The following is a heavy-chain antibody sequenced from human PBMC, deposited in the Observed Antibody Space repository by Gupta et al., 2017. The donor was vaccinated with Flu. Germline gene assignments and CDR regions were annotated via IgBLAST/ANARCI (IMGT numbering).Heavy chain of an antibody. CDR2: ISAYNGNT. CDR3: ARGGHCSGGSCSIDNVSSYGREV. Sequence: QVQLVQSGAEVKKPGASVKVSCKASGYTFISYGISWVRQAPGQGLEWMGWISAYNGNTNYAQKGQGRLTMTTDTSTSTAYMELRSLRSEETAVYYCARGGHCSGGSCSIDNVSSYGREVWGQGTKGTVSS. V-gene: IGHV1-18*01. J-gene: IGHJ6*02. D-gene: IGHD2-15*01. CDR1: GYTFISYG.